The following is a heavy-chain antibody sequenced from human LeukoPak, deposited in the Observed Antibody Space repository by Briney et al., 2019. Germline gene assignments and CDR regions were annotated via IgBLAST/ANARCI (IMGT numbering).Heavy chain of an antibody. J-gene: IGHJ4*02. CDR1: GFTFSSYG. CDR2: ISYDGSNK. V-gene: IGHV3-30*03. Sequence: GRSLRLSCAASGFTFSSYGMHWVRQAPGKGLEWVAVISYDGSNKYYADSVKGRFTISRDNSKNTLYLQMNSLRAEDTAVYYCARGPVGATGYFDYWGQGTLVTVSS. CDR3: ARGPVGATGYFDY. D-gene: IGHD1-26*01.